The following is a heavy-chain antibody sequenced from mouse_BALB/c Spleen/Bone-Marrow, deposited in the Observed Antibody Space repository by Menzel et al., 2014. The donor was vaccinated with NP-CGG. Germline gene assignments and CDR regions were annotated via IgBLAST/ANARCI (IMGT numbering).Heavy chain of an antibody. CDR1: GFTFSSFG. CDR2: ISSGSSTI. J-gene: IGHJ4*01. D-gene: IGHD2-4*01. CDR3: ARSPYDYAAMDY. V-gene: IGHV5-17*02. Sequence: EVKVEESGGGLVQPGGSRKLSCAASGFTFSSFGMHWVRQAPEEGLEWVAYISSGSSTIYYADTVKGRFTISRDNPKNTLFLQMTSLRSEDTAMYYCARSPYDYAAMDYWGQGTSVTVSS.